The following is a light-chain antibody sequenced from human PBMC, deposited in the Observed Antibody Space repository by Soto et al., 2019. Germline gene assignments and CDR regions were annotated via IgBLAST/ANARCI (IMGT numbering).Light chain of an antibody. V-gene: IGKV3D-15*01. CDR1: QSISGN. CDR2: GAS. J-gene: IGKJ5*01. Sequence: EIVMNQSPATLSVSPGERATLSCRASQSISGNLAWYQQKPGQAPRLLIYGASTRATGIPARFSGSGSGTEFTLTFSSLESEDFAVYYCQQYNKWPITFGQGTRLEIK. CDR3: QQYNKWPIT.